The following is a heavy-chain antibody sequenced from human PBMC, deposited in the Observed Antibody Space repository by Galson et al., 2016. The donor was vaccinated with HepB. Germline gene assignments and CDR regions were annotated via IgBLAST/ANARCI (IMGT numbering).Heavy chain of an antibody. Sequence: SLRLSCAVSGVTFSIYGMHWVRQVPGKGLDWLAVISHDGSYTYYRDSVKGRFTISRDNSNNTLYLQMNSLRPEDTAVYFCVKDTADYTFDYWGLGTLVTVSS. J-gene: IGHJ4*02. V-gene: IGHV3-30*18. CDR1: GVTFSIYG. CDR2: ISHDGSYT. D-gene: IGHD4/OR15-4a*01. CDR3: VKDTADYTFDY.